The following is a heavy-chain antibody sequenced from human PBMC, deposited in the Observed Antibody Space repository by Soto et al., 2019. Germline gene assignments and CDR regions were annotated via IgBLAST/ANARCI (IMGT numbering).Heavy chain of an antibody. J-gene: IGHJ5*02. V-gene: IGHV3-33*01. CDR3: ARESSSGYSNWFCP. CDR1: GFTFSSYG. CDR2: IGYDGSNK. D-gene: IGHD3-22*01. Sequence: PGGSLRLSCAASGFTFSSYGMHWVRQAPGKGLEWVAVIGYDGSNKYYADSVKGRFTISRDNSKNTLYLQMNSLRAEDTAMYYCARESSSGYSNWFCPWGQGTLVPVSS.